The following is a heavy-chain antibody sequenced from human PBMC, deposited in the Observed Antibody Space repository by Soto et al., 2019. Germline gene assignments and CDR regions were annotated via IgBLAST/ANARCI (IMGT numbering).Heavy chain of an antibody. V-gene: IGHV3-74*01. CDR3: AREGGSGWFREGSFDS. CDR2: IENDGGTA. CDR1: GFTFSNYW. D-gene: IGHD6-13*01. Sequence: PGGSLRLSCAASGFTFSNYWMHWVRQVPGKGLAWVSRIENDGGTADYAESVRGRFTISRDNDKNTLYLQMNSLRPEDTAIYHCAREGGSGWFREGSFDSWGQGAQVTVSS. J-gene: IGHJ4*02.